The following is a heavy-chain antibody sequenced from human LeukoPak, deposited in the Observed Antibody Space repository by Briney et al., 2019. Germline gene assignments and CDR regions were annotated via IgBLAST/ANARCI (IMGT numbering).Heavy chain of an antibody. CDR3: ASRHCSGENCYAGPLDF. J-gene: IGHJ4*02. CDR1: GFTFSSYS. Sequence: GGSLRLSCAASGFTFSSYSMNWVRQAPGKGLEWVSSISSSSCYIYYADSVKGRFTISRDNAKNSLYLQMNSLRAEDTAVYYCASRHCSGENCYAGPLDFWGQGIQVTVSS. CDR2: ISSSSCYI. D-gene: IGHD2-8*02. V-gene: IGHV3-21*01.